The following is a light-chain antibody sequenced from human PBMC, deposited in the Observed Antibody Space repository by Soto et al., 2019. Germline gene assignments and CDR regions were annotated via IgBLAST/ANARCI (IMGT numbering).Light chain of an antibody. CDR3: QQTYSTPYT. V-gene: IGKV1-39*01. CDR1: QRITTY. Sequence: IQMTQSPSSLSASVGDRVTITCRASQRITTYLNWYQQKPGEAPKLLISTSGTLQRGVPSRFSGSGSETDVTPTITALRPEHFATYFCQQTYSTPYTFGRGTKKEIK. J-gene: IGKJ2*01. CDR2: TSG.